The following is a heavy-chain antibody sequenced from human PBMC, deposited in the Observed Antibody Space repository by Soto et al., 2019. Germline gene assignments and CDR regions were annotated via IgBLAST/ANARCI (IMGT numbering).Heavy chain of an antibody. V-gene: IGHV3-74*01. CDR2: INSDGSST. CDR1: GFTFSSYW. J-gene: IGHJ6*02. D-gene: IGHD3-3*01. Sequence: GGSLRLSCAASGFTFSSYWMHWVRQAPGKGLVWVPRINSDGSSTSYADSVKGRFTISRDNAKNTLYLQMNSLRAEDTAVYYCARGGYDFWSGYFSYYYYYGMDVWGQGTTVNGSS. CDR3: ARGGYDFWSGYFSYYYYYGMDV.